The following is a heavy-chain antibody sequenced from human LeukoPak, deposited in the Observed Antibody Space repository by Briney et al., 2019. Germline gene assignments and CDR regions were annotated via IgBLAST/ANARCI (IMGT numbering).Heavy chain of an antibody. CDR1: GFTFTSST. Sequence: GGSLRLSCAASGFTFTSSTMHWVRRAPGKGLEWVSAISSSGDGTYYADSVKGRFTISRDNSKNTLYLQMNSLRSDDTAAYFCAKGSSSTITARLNYWGQGTLVTVSS. V-gene: IGHV3-23*01. D-gene: IGHD6-6*01. J-gene: IGHJ4*02. CDR2: ISSSGDGT. CDR3: AKGSSSTITARLNY.